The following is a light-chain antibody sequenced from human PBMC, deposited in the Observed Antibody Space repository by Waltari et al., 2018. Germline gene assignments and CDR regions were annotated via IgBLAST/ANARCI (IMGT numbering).Light chain of an antibody. CDR2: DDI. V-gene: IGLV3-21*03. J-gene: IGLJ3*02. CDR3: QVWESSTDHFWV. CDR1: NIGSKA. Sequence: SYALTQPPSVSVAPGKTARITCGGDNIGSKAVQCYQQKAGQAPVWVVYDDIERPSGLPERFSGSNSGNTATLTIGRVEAGDEADYFCQVWESSTDHFWVFGGGTKLTVL.